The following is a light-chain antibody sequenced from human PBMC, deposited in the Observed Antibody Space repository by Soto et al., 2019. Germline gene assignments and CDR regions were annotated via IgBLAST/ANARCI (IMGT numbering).Light chain of an antibody. V-gene: IGKV3-15*01. CDR3: QQYNNLPRT. Sequence: IVMTQSPGTLSVSPGERATLSCRASQSVSSNLAWYQQKPGQAPRLLIYGASTRATGIPARFSGSRSGTEFTLTISSLQSEDFAVYYCQQYNNLPRTFGQGTKVEIK. J-gene: IGKJ1*01. CDR1: QSVSSN. CDR2: GAS.